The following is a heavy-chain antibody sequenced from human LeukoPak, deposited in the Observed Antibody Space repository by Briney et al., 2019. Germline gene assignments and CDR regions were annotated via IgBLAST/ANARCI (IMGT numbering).Heavy chain of an antibody. J-gene: IGHJ4*02. CDR1: GGSISSGDYY. CDR3: AREGLGIGGAFDY. Sequence: SETLSLTCTVSGGSISSGDYYWRWIRQPPGKGLEWIGYIYYSGSTYYNPSLKSRVTISVDTSKNQFSLKLSSVTAADTAVCYCAREGLGIGGAFDYWGQGTLVTVSS. V-gene: IGHV4-30-4*08. CDR2: IYYSGST. D-gene: IGHD7-27*01.